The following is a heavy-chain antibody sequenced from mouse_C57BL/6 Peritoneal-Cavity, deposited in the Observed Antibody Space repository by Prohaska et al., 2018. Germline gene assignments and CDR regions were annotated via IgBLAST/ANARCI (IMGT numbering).Heavy chain of an antibody. V-gene: IGHV1-84*01. J-gene: IGHJ1*03. Sequence: QIQLQQSGPELVKPGASVKISCKASGYTFTDYYINWVKQRPGQGLEWIGWIYPGCGNTKYNEKFKGKGTLTVDTSSSTAYMQLSSLTSEDSAVYFCARNSGSYYGSSDWYFEVWGTGTTGTVSS. CDR2: IYPGCGNT. CDR1: GYTFTDYY. D-gene: IGHD1-1*01. CDR3: ARNSGSYYGSSDWYFEV.